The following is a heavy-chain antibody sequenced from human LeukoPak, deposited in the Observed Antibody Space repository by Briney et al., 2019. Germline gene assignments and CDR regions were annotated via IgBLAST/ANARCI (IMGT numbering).Heavy chain of an antibody. D-gene: IGHD2-21*02. CDR3: AREEAVVVTANDAFDI. J-gene: IGHJ3*02. V-gene: IGHV3-30-3*01. Sequence: GGSLRLSCAASGFTFSSYAMHWVRQAPGKGLEWVAVISYDGSNKYYADSVKGRFTISRDNSKNTLYLQMNSLRAEDTAVYYCAREEAVVVTANDAFDIWGQGTMVTVSS. CDR2: ISYDGSNK. CDR1: GFTFSSYA.